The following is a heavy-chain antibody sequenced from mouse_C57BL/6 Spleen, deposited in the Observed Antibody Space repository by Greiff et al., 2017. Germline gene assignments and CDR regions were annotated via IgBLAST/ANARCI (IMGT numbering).Heavy chain of an antibody. J-gene: IGHJ2*01. CDR2: ISSGSSTI. V-gene: IGHV5-17*01. Sequence: EVQRVESGGGLVKPGGSLKLSCASSGFTFSDYGMHWVRQAPEKGLEWVAYISSGSSTIYYADTVKGRFTISRDNAKNTLFLQMTSLRSEDTAMYYCARMDYLDYWGQGTTLTVSS. CDR1: GFTFSDYG. CDR3: ARMDYLDY.